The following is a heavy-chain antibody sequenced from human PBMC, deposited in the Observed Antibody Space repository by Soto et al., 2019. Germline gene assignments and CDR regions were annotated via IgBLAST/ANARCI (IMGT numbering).Heavy chain of an antibody. CDR2: TYYRSKWYY. Sequence: QVQLQQSGTGLLKPSQTLSLTCAISGDSVSSTSAAWNWIRQSPSRGLEWLGRTYYRSKWYYGYASSVKSRININPDTTKNQFSLQFNSVTPEDTAVYYFARIHSISSSDMDVWGRGTTVSVSS. CDR1: GDSVSSTSAA. J-gene: IGHJ6*02. D-gene: IGHD6-6*01. V-gene: IGHV6-1*01. CDR3: ARIHSISSSDMDV.